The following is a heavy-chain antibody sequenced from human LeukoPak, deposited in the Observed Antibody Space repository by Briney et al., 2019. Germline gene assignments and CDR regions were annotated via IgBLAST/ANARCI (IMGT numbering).Heavy chain of an antibody. D-gene: IGHD5-18*01. CDR1: GFTFGDCA. CDR2: IRSKAFGGTT. V-gene: IGHV3-49*04. J-gene: IGHJ4*02. CDR3: TRGPDLDTVLGRGLMFTVLFDF. Sequence: GRSLRLSCTASGFTFGDCAMSWVRQAPGKGLEWVGLIRSKAFGGTTEYAASVKGRFTISRDESKSIAYLQMNSLKTEDTAVYYCTRGPDLDTVLGRGLMFTVLFDFWGQGTLVTVSS.